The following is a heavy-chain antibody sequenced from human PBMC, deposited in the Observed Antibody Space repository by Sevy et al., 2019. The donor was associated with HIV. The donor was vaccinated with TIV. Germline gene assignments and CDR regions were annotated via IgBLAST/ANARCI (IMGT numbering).Heavy chain of an antibody. D-gene: IGHD2-15*01. CDR2: INPNSSGT. V-gene: IGHV1-2*02. CDR1: AYTFTGYY. Sequence: ASVKVSCKASAYTFTGYYMHWVRQAPGQGLEWMGWINPNSSGTNYAQKFQGRVTMTRDTSISTAYMELSRLRSDDTAVYYCARESVYCSGGRCKPGGWFDPWGQGTLVTVSS. CDR3: ARESVYCSGGRCKPGGWFDP. J-gene: IGHJ5*02.